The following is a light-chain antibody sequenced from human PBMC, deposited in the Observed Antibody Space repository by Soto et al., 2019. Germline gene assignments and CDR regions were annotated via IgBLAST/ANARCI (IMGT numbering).Light chain of an antibody. J-gene: IGKJ1*01. CDR2: KAS. V-gene: IGKV1-5*03. CDR3: QHYNSYSEA. Sequence: DIQMTQSPSTLSASVGDRVTITCRASQSISSWLAWYQQKPGKAPKLLIYKASSLESGVSSRFSGSGSGTEFTLTISSLQPDDFATYYYQHYNSYSEAFGQGTKVDIK. CDR1: QSISSW.